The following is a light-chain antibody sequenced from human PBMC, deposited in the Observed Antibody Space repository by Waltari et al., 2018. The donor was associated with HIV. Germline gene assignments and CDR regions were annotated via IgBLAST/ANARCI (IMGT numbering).Light chain of an antibody. Sequence: SSDLTQDPAVSVALGQTVRITCQGDSLRRYSANWYQQKPGQAPLVVRYGKDNRPSGIPDRFSGSSSGNTGSLTITGAQAEDEAVYYCDSRDTNDKHHVFGTGTKVTV. CDR1: SLRRYS. V-gene: IGLV3-19*01. J-gene: IGLJ1*01. CDR3: DSRDTNDKHHV. CDR2: GKD.